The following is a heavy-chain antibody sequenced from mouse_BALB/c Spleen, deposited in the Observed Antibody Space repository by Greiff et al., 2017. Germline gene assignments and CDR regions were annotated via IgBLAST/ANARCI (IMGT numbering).Heavy chain of an antibody. CDR2: IRNKANGYTT. V-gene: IGHV7-3*02. CDR1: GFTFTDYY. J-gene: IGHJ4*01. CDR3: ARADYYGSSSYAMDY. D-gene: IGHD1-1*01. Sequence: EVHLVESGGGLVQPGGSLRLSCATSGFTFTDYYMSWVRQPPGKALEWLGFIRNKANGYTTEYSASVKGRFTISRDNSQSSLYLQMNTLRAEDSATYYCARADYYGSSSYAMDYWGQGTSVTVSS.